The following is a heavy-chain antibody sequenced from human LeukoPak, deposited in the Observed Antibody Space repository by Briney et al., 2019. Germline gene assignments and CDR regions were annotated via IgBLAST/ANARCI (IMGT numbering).Heavy chain of an antibody. CDR3: ASGSSSLYYFDY. D-gene: IGHD6-6*01. CDR1: GGSISSYY. CDR2: IYYSGST. V-gene: IGHV4-59*01. Sequence: PSETLSLTCTVSGGSISSYYWSWIRQPPGKGLEWIGYIYYSGSTNYNPSLKSRVTISVDTSKNQFSLKLSSVTAADTAVYYCASGSSSLYYFDYWGQGTLATVSS. J-gene: IGHJ4*02.